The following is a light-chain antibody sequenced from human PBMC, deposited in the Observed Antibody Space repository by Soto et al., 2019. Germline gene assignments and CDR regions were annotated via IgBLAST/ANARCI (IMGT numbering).Light chain of an antibody. V-gene: IGKV3-11*01. Sequence: EVVLTQSPATLSLSPGERATLSCRASESISSTLACYQQKPGQAPRLLIYDISKRASGVPARFSGSGSGTDFTLTISSLEAEDFAVYYCQQRGNWPPMYTFGQGTKLDI. CDR2: DIS. CDR3: QQRGNWPPMYT. CDR1: ESISST. J-gene: IGKJ2*01.